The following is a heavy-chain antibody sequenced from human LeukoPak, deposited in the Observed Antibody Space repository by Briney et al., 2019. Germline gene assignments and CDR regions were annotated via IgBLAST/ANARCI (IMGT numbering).Heavy chain of an antibody. V-gene: IGHV3-9*01. CDR3: AKDIVWRGEVDIVVVPAAIRPSWYFDL. Sequence: PGRSQRLSCAASGFTFDDYAMHWVRQAPGKGLEWVSGISWNSGSIGYADSVKGRFTISRDNAKNSLYLQMNSLRAEDTALYYCAKDIVWRGEVDIVVVPAAIRPSWYFDLWGRGTLVTVSS. CDR2: ISWNSGSI. CDR1: GFTFDDYA. J-gene: IGHJ2*01. D-gene: IGHD2-2*02.